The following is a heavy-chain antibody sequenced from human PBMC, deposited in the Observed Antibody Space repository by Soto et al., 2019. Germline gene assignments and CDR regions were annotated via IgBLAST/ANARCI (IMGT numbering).Heavy chain of an antibody. CDR3: ARGDGPFTFGGVIVRY. V-gene: IGHV4-31*03. CDR1: GGSISSGGYY. D-gene: IGHD3-16*02. Sequence: PSETLSLTCTVSGGSISSGGYYWSWIRQHPGKGLEWIGYIYYSGSTYYNPSLKSRVTISVDTSKNQFSLKLSSVTAADTAVYYCARGDGPFTFGGVIVRYWGQGTLVTVSS. J-gene: IGHJ4*02. CDR2: IYYSGST.